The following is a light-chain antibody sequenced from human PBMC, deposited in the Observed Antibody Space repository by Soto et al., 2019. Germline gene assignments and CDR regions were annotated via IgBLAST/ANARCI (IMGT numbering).Light chain of an antibody. J-gene: IGLJ2*01. V-gene: IGLV7-46*01. CDR1: TGAVTNGHY. CDR3: ATWDDSLRGVL. CDR2: DTT. Sequence: QAVVTQEPSLTVSPGGTVTLTCGSSTGAVTNGHYPYWFQQKPGQAPRTLIYDTTNRHSWTPARFSGSLLGGKAALTLSGAQPEDEAEYYCATWDDSLRGVLFGGGTKLTVL.